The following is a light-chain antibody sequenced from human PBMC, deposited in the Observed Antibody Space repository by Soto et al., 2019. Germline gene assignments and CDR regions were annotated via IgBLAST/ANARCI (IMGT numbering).Light chain of an antibody. CDR3: QQYGSSPWT. V-gene: IGKV3-20*01. CDR2: GAS. Sequence: ETVLTQSPGTLSLSPGERATLSCRASQTIRSNYLAWYRQTPGQAPRLLIYGASNRATGIADRFSGSRSGTDFTLILSRLELEDFALYYCQQYGSSPWTFGQGNKVESK. J-gene: IGKJ1*01. CDR1: QTIRSNY.